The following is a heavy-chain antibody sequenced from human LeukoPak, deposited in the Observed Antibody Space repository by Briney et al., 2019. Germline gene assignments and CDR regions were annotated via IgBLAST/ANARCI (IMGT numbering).Heavy chain of an antibody. D-gene: IGHD3-16*01. CDR1: GFTFSSYA. CDR3: AKDGGVYHDYVSGAFDI. J-gene: IGHJ3*02. Sequence: RTGGSLRLSCAASGFTFSSYAMSWVRQAPGKGPEWVSAISGSGGSTYYADSVKGRFTISRDNSKNTLYLQMNSLRAEDTAVYYCAKDGGVYHDYVSGAFDIWGQGTMVTVSS. CDR2: ISGSGGST. V-gene: IGHV3-23*01.